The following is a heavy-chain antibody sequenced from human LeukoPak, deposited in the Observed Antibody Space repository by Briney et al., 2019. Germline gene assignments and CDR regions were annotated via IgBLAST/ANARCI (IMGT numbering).Heavy chain of an antibody. Sequence: GTSVKVSCKASGYTFTGYYMHWVRQAPGQGLEWMGWINPNSGGTNSAQNFQGRVIMTRDTSISTVYMELRRLRSDDTAVYYCARGPFALAYCTNGVCSIGPFDSWGQGTLVTVSS. CDR3: ARGPFALAYCTNGVCSIGPFDS. D-gene: IGHD2-8*01. CDR2: INPNSGGT. V-gene: IGHV1-2*02. J-gene: IGHJ4*02. CDR1: GYTFTGYY.